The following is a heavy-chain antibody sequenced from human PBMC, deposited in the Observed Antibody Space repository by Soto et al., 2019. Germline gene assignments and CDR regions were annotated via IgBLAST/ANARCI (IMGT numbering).Heavy chain of an antibody. CDR1: GYTLTELS. V-gene: IGHV1-24*01. J-gene: IGHJ6*02. Sequence: ASVKVSCKVSGYTLTELSMHWVRQAPGKGLEWMGGFDPEDGETIYAQKFQGRVTMTEDTSTDTAYMELSSLRSEDTAVYYCATRRAYYYYGSGLYYYGMDVWGQGTTVTVSS. D-gene: IGHD3-10*01. CDR3: ATRRAYYYYGSGLYYYGMDV. CDR2: FDPEDGET.